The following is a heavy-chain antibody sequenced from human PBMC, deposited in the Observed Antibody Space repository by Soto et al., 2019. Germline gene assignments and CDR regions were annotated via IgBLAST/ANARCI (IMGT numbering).Heavy chain of an antibody. V-gene: IGHV3-33*01. D-gene: IGHD6-19*01. CDR1: GFTFSSYG. CDR3: ARDLGDSSGWFSHRPQGFMDV. J-gene: IGHJ6*02. Sequence: QVQLVESGGGVVQPGRSLRLSCAASGFTFSSYGMHWVRQAPGKGLEWVAVIWYDGSNKYYADSVKGRFTISRDNSKNTLYLQMNSLRADDTAVYYCARDLGDSSGWFSHRPQGFMDVWGQGTTVTVSS. CDR2: IWYDGSNK.